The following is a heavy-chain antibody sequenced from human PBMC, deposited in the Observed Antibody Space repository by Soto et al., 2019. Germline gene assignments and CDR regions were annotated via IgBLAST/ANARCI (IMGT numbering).Heavy chain of an antibody. CDR2: IYSGGST. D-gene: IGHD3-22*01. Sequence: EVQLVESGGGLIQPGGSLRLSCAASGFTVSSNYMSWVRQAPGKGLEWVSVIYSGGSTYYADSVKGRFTISRDNSKNTLYLQMNSLRAEDTAVYYCAIPGGSGYYDSSGPYGMDVWGQGTTVTVSS. V-gene: IGHV3-53*01. J-gene: IGHJ6*02. CDR1: GFTVSSNY. CDR3: AIPGGSGYYDSSGPYGMDV.